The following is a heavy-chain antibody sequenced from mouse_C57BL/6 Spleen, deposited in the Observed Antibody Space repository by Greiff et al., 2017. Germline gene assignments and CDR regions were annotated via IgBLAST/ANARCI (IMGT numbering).Heavy chain of an antibody. V-gene: IGHV5-17*01. J-gene: IGHJ2*01. CDR1: GFPFSDYG. CDR3: ASNYYGRSLYYFDY. D-gene: IGHD1-1*01. CDR2: ISSGSSTI. Sequence: EVQLVESGGGLVKPGGSLKLSCAASGFPFSDYGMHWVRQAPEKGLEWVAYISSGSSTIYYADTVKGPFTISRDNAKNTLFLQMTSLRSEDTAMYYCASNYYGRSLYYFDYWGQGTTLTVSS.